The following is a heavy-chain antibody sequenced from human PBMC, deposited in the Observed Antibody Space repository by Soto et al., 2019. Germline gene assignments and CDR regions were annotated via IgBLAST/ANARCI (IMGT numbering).Heavy chain of an antibody. D-gene: IGHD1-1*01. CDR1: WATVCHSI. Sequence: SLALGRAACWATVCHSIINLSLHAPGEGLEWVSTILSIGTTYYADSVKGRFTISRDNSKNTLYLQMDSLRAEDTAVYFSAKKLGTTGDNVLHTWGQGVLVTGYS. J-gene: IGHJ5*02. CDR3: AKKLGTTGDNVLHT. CDR2: ILSIGTT. V-gene: IGHV3-23*01.